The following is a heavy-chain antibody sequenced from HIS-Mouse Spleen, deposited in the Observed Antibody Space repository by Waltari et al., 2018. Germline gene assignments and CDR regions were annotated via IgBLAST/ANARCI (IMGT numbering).Heavy chain of an antibody. D-gene: IGHD6-13*01. CDR1: GGSISSSSYY. Sequence: QLQLQESGPGLVKPSETLSLTCTVSGGSISSSSYYWGWIRQPPGKGLEWIGRIYYRGSTNYNPSLKSRVTISVDPSKNQFSLKLSSVTAADTAVYYCAREIPYSSSWYDWYFDLWGRGTLVTVSS. V-gene: IGHV4-39*07. CDR2: IYYRGST. J-gene: IGHJ2*01. CDR3: AREIPYSSSWYDWYFDL.